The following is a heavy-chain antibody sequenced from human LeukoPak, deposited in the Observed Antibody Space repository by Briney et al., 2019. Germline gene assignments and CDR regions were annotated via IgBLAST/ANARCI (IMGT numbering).Heavy chain of an antibody. CDR1: GYSFNTYW. Sequence: GESLKISCKGSGYSFNTYWIGGVRQLPGKGLEWMGIIYLGDADTKYSPYFQGQVTISADKYISTAYLQWSSLNASDTAMYYCARPQDFGLTGMNAFDIWGQGTMVTVSS. CDR3: ARPQDFGLTGMNAFDI. V-gene: IGHV5-51*01. J-gene: IGHJ3*02. CDR2: IYLGDADT. D-gene: IGHD7-27*01.